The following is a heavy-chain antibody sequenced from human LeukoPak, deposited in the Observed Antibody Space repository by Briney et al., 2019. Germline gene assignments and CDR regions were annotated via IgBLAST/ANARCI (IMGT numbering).Heavy chain of an antibody. CDR3: ARERQYYYDSSGYYPY. CDR1: GGSISSGSYY. D-gene: IGHD3-22*01. V-gene: IGHV4-61*02. CDR2: IYTSGST. Sequence: SQTLSLTCTVSGGSISSGSYYWRWLRQPAGKGLEWIGRIYTSGSTNYNPSLKSRVTISVDTSKNQFSLKLSSVTAADTAVYYCARERQYYYDSSGYYPYWGQGTLVTVSS. J-gene: IGHJ4*02.